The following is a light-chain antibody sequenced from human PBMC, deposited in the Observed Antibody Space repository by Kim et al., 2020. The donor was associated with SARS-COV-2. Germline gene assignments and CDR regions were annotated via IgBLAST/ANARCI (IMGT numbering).Light chain of an antibody. CDR2: YDR. J-gene: IGLJ1*01. V-gene: IGLV3-21*04. CDR1: YIGTKS. Sequence: AQGKTASVTCGGNYIGTKSVHWFQQKPGQARVLVIYYDRNRPSGIPERFSGSNSGNTATLTISRVEAGDEADYYCQVWDSGSDHYVFGPGTKVTVL. CDR3: QVWDSGSDHYV.